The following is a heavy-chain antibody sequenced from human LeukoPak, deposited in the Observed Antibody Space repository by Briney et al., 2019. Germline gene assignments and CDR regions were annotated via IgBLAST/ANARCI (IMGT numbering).Heavy chain of an antibody. CDR1: GGSISSYY. Sequence: SETLSLTCTVSGGSISSYYWSWIRQPPGKGLEWIGYIYYSGSTNYNPSLKSRVTISVDTSKNQFSLKLSSVTAADTAVYYCARHPNLGYCSSTSCPNWFDPWGQGTLVTVSS. D-gene: IGHD2-2*01. V-gene: IGHV4-59*08. J-gene: IGHJ5*02. CDR3: ARHPNLGYCSSTSCPNWFDP. CDR2: IYYSGST.